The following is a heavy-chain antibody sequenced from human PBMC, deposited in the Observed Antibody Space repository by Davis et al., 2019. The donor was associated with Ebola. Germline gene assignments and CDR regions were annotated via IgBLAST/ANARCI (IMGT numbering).Heavy chain of an antibody. V-gene: IGHV3-21*01. D-gene: IGHD6-6*01. J-gene: IGHJ6*02. Sequence: GESLKISCAASGFTFSSYSMNWVRQAPGKGLEWVSSISSSSSYIHYADSVKGRFTISRDNAKNSLYLQMNSLRAEDTAVYYCARDFEEEQLFYYYYGMDVWGQGTTVTVSS. CDR2: ISSSSSYI. CDR3: ARDFEEEQLFYYYYGMDV. CDR1: GFTFSSYS.